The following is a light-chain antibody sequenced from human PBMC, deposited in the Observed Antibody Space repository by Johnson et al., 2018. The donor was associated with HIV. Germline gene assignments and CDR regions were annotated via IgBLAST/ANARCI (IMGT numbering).Light chain of an antibody. CDR1: SSNIGNNY. CDR3: GTWDSSLSAGV. V-gene: IGLV1-51*01. CDR2: DND. Sequence: QSVLTQPPSVSAAPGQKVTISCSGSSSNIGNNYISWYQQVPGTAPKLLIYDNDKRPLGIPDRFSGSKSGTSATLGITGLQTGDEADYYCGTWDSSLSAGVFGIGTKVTVL. J-gene: IGLJ1*01.